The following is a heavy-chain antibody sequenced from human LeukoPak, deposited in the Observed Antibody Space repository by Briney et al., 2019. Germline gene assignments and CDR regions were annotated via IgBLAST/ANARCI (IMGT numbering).Heavy chain of an antibody. CDR3: ITDLMDV. V-gene: IGHV3-15*01. Sequence: PGGSLRLSCAASGFNFRNAWMSWVRQAPGKGLEWVGRIKRKSEGGTTDYAAPVEGRFTISRDDSKNTVYLQMSSLKIEDTAVYYCITDLMDVWGQGTTVTVSS. CDR1: GFNFRNAW. CDR2: IKRKSEGGTT. J-gene: IGHJ6*02.